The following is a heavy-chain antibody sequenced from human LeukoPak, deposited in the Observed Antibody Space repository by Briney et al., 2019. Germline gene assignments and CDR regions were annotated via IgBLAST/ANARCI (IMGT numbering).Heavy chain of an antibody. D-gene: IGHD4-17*01. CDR2: ISWNSGSI. Sequence: PGGSLRLSCAASGFTFDDYAMHWVRQAPGKGLEWVSGISWNSGSIGYADSVKGRFTISRDNAKNSLYLQMNSLRAEDTAVYYCARDRAYGDYVINYWGQGTLVTVSS. V-gene: IGHV3-9*01. CDR1: GFTFDDYA. J-gene: IGHJ4*02. CDR3: ARDRAYGDYVINY.